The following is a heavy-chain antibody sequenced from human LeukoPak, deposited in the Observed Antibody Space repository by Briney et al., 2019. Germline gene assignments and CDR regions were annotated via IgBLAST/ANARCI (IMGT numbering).Heavy chain of an antibody. J-gene: IGHJ4*02. D-gene: IGHD3-10*01. CDR3: ARHGNYYGSGSYY. V-gene: IGHV4-4*07. CDR1: GGSISSYY. Sequence: SETLSLTRTVSGGSISSYYWSWIRQPAGKGLESIGHISTSGSTNYNPSLKSRVTMSVDTSKNQFSLKLSSVTAADTAVYYCARHGNYYGSGSYYWGQGTLVTVSS. CDR2: ISTSGST.